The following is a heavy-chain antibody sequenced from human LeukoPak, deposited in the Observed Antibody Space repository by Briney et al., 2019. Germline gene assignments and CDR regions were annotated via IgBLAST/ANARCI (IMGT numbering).Heavy chain of an antibody. CDR1: GYTFTGYY. D-gene: IGHD3-10*01. V-gene: IGHV1-2*02. J-gene: IGHJ4*02. CDR2: INPNSGGT. Sequence: APVKVSCKASGYTFTGYYMHWVRQAPGQGLEWMGWINPNSGGTNYAQKFQGRVTMTRDTSISTAYMELSRLRSDDTAVYYCARGYKRRYYHGSGISDYWGQGTLVTVSS. CDR3: ARGYKRRYYHGSGISDY.